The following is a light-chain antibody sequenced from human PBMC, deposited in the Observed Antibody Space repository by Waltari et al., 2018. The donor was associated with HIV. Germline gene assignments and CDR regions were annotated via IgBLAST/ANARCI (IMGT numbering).Light chain of an antibody. CDR1: QNVNIK. CDR2: AAS. Sequence: ETVMTQSPATLSVSPGERATLSCRASQNVNIKLAWYQHKPGQAPRLLIYAASTRATGIPASFRGSGSGTEFTLTISSLQSEDVAVYYCQKYDTWPLTFGGGTKVEI. J-gene: IGKJ4*01. V-gene: IGKV3D-15*01. CDR3: QKYDTWPLT.